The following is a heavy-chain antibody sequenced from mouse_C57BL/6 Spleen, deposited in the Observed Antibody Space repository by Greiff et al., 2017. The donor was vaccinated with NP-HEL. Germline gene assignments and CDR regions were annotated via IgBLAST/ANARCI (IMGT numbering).Heavy chain of an antibody. D-gene: IGHD2-12*01. V-gene: IGHV5-4*01. CDR1: GFTFSSYA. J-gene: IGHJ3*01. CDR2: ISDGGSYT. Sequence: EVHLVESGGGLVKPGGSPKLSCAASGFTFSSYALSWVRQTPDKRLEWVATISDGGSYTYYPDNVKGRFITSRVNAKNILYLPTRQLKSEDAAMYYGARASYSYPWFAYWGQGTLVTVSA. CDR3: ARASYSYPWFAY.